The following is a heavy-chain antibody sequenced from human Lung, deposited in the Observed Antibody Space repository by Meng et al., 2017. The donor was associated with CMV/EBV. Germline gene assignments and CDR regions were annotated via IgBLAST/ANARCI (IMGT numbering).Heavy chain of an antibody. CDR3: AHRTFYYDSSGHYEANFDF. J-gene: IGHJ4*02. V-gene: IGHV2-5*02. CDR2: IYWDDDK. D-gene: IGHD3-22*01. Sequence: QITLKESGPTLVKPTQTLTLTCTFSGFSLSTNGVGVGWIRQPPGKALEWLALIYWDDDKRYSTSLKNRLTITKDTSKNQVVLTMTDMDPVDTATYYCAHRTFYYDSSGHYEANFDFWGQGTLVTVSS. CDR1: GFSLSTNGVG.